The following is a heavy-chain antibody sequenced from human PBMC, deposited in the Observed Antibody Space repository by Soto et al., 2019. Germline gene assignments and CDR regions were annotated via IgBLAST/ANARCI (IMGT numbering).Heavy chain of an antibody. CDR1: GGTFSSYA. J-gene: IGHJ3*02. D-gene: IGHD3-22*01. CDR3: AREIDSSILGAFDI. V-gene: IGHV1-69*13. CDR2: IIPIFGTA. Sequence: ASVKVSCKASGGTFSSYAISWVRQAPGQGLEWMGGIIPIFGTANYAQKFQGRVTITADESTGTAYMELSSLRSEDTAVYYCAREIDSSILGAFDIWGQGTMVTVSS.